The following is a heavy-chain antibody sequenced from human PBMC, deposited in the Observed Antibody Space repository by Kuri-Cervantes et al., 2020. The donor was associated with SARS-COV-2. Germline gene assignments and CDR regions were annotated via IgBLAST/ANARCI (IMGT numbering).Heavy chain of an antibody. V-gene: IGHV3-21*01. CDR3: ARETSGYEYYFDY. J-gene: IGHJ4*02. Sequence: ETLSLTCTTSGFSFSSYSMSWVRQAPERGLEWVSYISSSGSYKYYADSVKGRFTISRDNAKNSLYLQMNSLRAEDTAVYYCARETSGYEYYFDYWGQGTLVTVSS. CDR1: GFSFSSYS. CDR2: ISSSGSYK. D-gene: IGHD5-12*01.